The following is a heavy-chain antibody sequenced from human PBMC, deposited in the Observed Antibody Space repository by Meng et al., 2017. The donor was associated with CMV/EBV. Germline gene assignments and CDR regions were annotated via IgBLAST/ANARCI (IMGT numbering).Heavy chain of an antibody. V-gene: IGHV4-38-2*02. J-gene: IGHJ1*01. Sequence: SETLSLTCTVSGYSISSGYYWGWIRQPPGKGLEWIGSIYHSGSTYYNPSLKSRVTISVDTSNNQFSLKLSSLTAADTAIYYCARGAGYSRGWYRGFFQHWGQGSLVTVSS. CDR2: IYHSGST. CDR1: GYSISSGYY. D-gene: IGHD6-19*01. CDR3: ARGAGYSRGWYRGFFQH.